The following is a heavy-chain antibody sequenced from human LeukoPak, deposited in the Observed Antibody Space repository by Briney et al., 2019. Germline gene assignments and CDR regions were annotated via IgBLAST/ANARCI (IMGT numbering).Heavy chain of an antibody. CDR2: INSSSSYI. Sequence: PGGSLRLSCAASGFTFRSYNMNWVRQPPGKRPEWVSSINSSSSYIYYADSVKGRFTNSRDNAKNSQYLQMNSLRAEDTALYYCARGASRADYWGQGTLVTVSS. CDR3: ARGASRADY. CDR1: GFTFRSYN. J-gene: IGHJ4*02. V-gene: IGHV3-21*01.